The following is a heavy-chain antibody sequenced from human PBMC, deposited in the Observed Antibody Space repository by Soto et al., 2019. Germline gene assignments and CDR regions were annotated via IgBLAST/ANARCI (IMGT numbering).Heavy chain of an antibody. V-gene: IGHV3-21*01. CDR2: ISSSSSYI. Sequence: EVQLVESGGGLVKPGGSLRLSCAASGFTFSSYSMNWVRQAPGKGLEWVSSISSSSSYIYYADSVKGRFTISRDNAKNSLYLQMNSLRAEDTAVYYCARDPDVTWELPPGDYWGQGTLVTVSS. D-gene: IGHD1-26*01. CDR1: GFTFSSYS. J-gene: IGHJ4*02. CDR3: ARDPDVTWELPPGDY.